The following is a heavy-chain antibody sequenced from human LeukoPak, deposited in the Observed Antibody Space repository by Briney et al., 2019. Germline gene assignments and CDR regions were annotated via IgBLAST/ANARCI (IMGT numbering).Heavy chain of an antibody. Sequence: GGSLRLSCAASGFTFSSYAMHWVRQAPGKGLEWVANIKQDGSNKYYVDSVKGRFSISRDNSKNTLYLQMNSLRVEDTAVYYCTNGPTSSGYFYYFDYWGQGTLVTVSS. J-gene: IGHJ4*02. V-gene: IGHV3-30*02. CDR3: TNGPTSSGYFYYFDY. D-gene: IGHD3-22*01. CDR2: IKQDGSNK. CDR1: GFTFSSYA.